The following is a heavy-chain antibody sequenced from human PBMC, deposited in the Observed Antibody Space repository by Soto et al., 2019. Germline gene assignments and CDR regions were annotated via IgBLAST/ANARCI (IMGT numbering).Heavy chain of an antibody. CDR3: ARERTVRYNWNDPAINWFDP. V-gene: IGHV4-30-4*01. CDR1: GGSISSGDYY. J-gene: IGHJ5*02. CDR2: IYYSGST. D-gene: IGHD1-1*01. Sequence: SETLSLTCTVSGGSISSGDYYWSWIRQPPGKGLEWIGYIYYSGSTYYNPSLKSRVTISVDTSKNQFSLKLSSVTAADTAVYYCARERTVRYNWNDPAINWFDPWGQGTLVTVSS.